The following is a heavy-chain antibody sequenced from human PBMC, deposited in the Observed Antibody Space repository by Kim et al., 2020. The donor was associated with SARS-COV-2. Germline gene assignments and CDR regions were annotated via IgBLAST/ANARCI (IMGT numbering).Heavy chain of an antibody. J-gene: IGHJ6*02. CDR1: GFTFDDYA. CDR3: AKDIAERSGSGSYYNWSYYYYYGMDV. V-gene: IGHV3-9*01. CDR2: ISWNSGSI. D-gene: IGHD3-10*01. Sequence: GGSLRLSCAASGFTFDDYAMHWVRQAPGKGLEWVSGISWNSGSIGYADSVKGRFTISRDNAKNSLYLQMNSLRAEDTALYYCAKDIAERSGSGSYYNWSYYYYYGMDVWGQGTTVTVSS.